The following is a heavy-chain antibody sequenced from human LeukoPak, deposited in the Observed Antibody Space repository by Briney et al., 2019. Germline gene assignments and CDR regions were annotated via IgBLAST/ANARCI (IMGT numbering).Heavy chain of an antibody. CDR1: GFTFSIYV. Sequence: GGSLRLSCSVSGFTFSIYVMQWVRQAPGKGLEYVSAISSNGDNTYYADSVKGRFTITRDNSKNTLYLQMSSLKADDTAVYYCVRGTGYWGQGTLVTVSS. CDR3: VRGTGY. CDR2: ISSNGDNT. J-gene: IGHJ4*02. V-gene: IGHV3-64D*06.